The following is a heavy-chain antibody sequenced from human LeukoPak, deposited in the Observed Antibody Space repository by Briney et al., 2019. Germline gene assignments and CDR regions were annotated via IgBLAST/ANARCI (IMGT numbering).Heavy chain of an antibody. J-gene: IGHJ6*02. Sequence: SETLSLTCTVSGGSVSSYFWSWIRQPPGKGLEWIGYVYYSGSTNHNPSPKSRVTISVDTSKTQFSLRLSSVTAADTAVYYCARHLGPGWHAMDVWGQGTTVTVSS. CDR3: ARHLGPGWHAMDV. CDR2: VYYSGST. CDR1: GGSVSSYF. V-gene: IGHV4-59*08. D-gene: IGHD2-15*01.